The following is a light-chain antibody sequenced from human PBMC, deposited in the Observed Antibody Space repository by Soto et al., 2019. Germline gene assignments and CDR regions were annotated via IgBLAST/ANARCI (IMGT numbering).Light chain of an antibody. Sequence: EILLTQSPGTLSLSPGERATLSCRASQSVSSYLAWYQQIPGQAPRVLIYGASSRATGIPDRFSGSGSGTDFTLTISRLEPEDFAVYYCQQYATSPFTFGPGTKVDIK. J-gene: IGKJ3*01. CDR3: QQYATSPFT. V-gene: IGKV3-20*01. CDR2: GAS. CDR1: QSVSSY.